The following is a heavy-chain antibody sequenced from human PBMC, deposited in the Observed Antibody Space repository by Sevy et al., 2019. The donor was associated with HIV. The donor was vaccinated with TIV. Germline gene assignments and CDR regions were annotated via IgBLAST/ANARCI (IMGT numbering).Heavy chain of an antibody. CDR2: INQDGSEK. V-gene: IGHV3-7*03. Sequence: GGSLRLSCAASGFTFSNYWMSWVRQAPGKGLECVANINQDGSEKYYLDSVKGRFTISRDNSKNTLYLQMNSLRAEDTAVYYCARELYYYDSSGYQVEAYFYYMDVWGKGTTVTVSS. CDR3: ARELYYYDSSGYQVEAYFYYMDV. CDR1: GFTFSNYW. J-gene: IGHJ6*03. D-gene: IGHD3-22*01.